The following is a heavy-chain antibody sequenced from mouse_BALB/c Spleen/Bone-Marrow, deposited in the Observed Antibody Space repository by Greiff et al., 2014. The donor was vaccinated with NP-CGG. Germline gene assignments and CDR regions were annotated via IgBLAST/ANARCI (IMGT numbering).Heavy chain of an antibody. D-gene: IGHD2-4*01. Sequence: QVQLQQSGPGLVAPSQSLSITCTVSGFSLTSYGVHWVRQPPGKALEWLGIIWAGGSTNYNSALMSRLSISKDNSKSQVILKMNSLQIDDTAMYYCARDRGFYHDYDGRRFDYWGQGTLVTVSA. J-gene: IGHJ3*01. V-gene: IGHV2-9*02. CDR1: GFSLTSYG. CDR3: ARDRGFYHDYDGRRFDY. CDR2: IWAGGST.